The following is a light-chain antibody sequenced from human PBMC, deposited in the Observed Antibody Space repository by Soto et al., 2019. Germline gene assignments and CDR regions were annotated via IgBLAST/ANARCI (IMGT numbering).Light chain of an antibody. CDR1: QSVESN. J-gene: IGKJ1*01. V-gene: IGKV3-11*01. CDR3: QHRSNWPWT. CDR2: DTS. Sequence: EIVLTQSPATLSLSPGEMVTLSCRASQSVESNFAWYQQKPVQAPRLLIYDTSNRATGNPGRFIESGSGTDFTHAISSLHPEDFAVYYCQHRSNWPWTCAEGTKVEIK.